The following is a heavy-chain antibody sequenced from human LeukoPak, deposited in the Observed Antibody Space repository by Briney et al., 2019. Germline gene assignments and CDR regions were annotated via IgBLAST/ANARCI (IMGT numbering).Heavy chain of an antibody. Sequence: PSETLCLTCAVSGGSLNSYYWRWIRQHPGKGLEWIGYIYYSGSTTYYPYLTRRVTISVDTSKNHFTLKLSSVTAADTALYYCARDARGVFDIWGQGTMVTVSS. CDR1: GGSLNSYY. D-gene: IGHD1-26*01. CDR2: IYYSGST. J-gene: IGHJ3*02. CDR3: ARDARGVFDI. V-gene: IGHV4-59*12.